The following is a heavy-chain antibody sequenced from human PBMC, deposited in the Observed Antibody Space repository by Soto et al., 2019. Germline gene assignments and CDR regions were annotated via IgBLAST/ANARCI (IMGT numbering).Heavy chain of an antibody. D-gene: IGHD3-3*01. J-gene: IGHJ6*03. CDR1: GFTFSSYW. Sequence: GGSLRLSCAASGFTFSSYWMHWVRQAPGKGLVWVSRINSDGSSKSYADSVKGRFTISRDNAKNTLYLQMNSLRAEDTAVYYCARDRSGNDFWSGYYSDYYYMDVWGEGTTVTVSS. CDR2: INSDGSSK. CDR3: ARDRSGNDFWSGYYSDYYYMDV. V-gene: IGHV3-74*01.